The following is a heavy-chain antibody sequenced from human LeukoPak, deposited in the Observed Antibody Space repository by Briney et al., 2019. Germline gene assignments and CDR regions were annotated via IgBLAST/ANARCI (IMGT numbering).Heavy chain of an antibody. D-gene: IGHD3-22*01. Sequence: ASVKVSCKASGYTFTSYGISWVRQAPGQGLEWMGWMNPNSGNTGYVQKFQGRVTMTRNTSVSTAYMELSSLRSEDTAVYYCARGFKGRNDSSGYLFDYWGQGTLVTVSS. CDR2: MNPNSGNT. J-gene: IGHJ4*02. V-gene: IGHV1-8*02. CDR1: GYTFTSYG. CDR3: ARGFKGRNDSSGYLFDY.